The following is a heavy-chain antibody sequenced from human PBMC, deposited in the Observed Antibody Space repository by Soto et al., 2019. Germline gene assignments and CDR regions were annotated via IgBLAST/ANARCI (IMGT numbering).Heavy chain of an antibody. CDR3: ARARDIVVVPATVPCAFDI. Sequence: SETLSLTCTVSGGSISSGGYYWSWIRQHPGKGMEWIGYIYYSGSTYYNPSLKSRVTISVDTSKNQFSLKLSSVTAAHTAVYYCARARDIVVVPATVPCAFDIWGQGTMVTVSS. J-gene: IGHJ3*02. CDR1: GGSISSGGYY. V-gene: IGHV4-31*03. CDR2: IYYSGST. D-gene: IGHD2-2*01.